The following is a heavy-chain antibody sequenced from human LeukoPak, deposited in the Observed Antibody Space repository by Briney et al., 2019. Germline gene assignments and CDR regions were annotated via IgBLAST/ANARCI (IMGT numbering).Heavy chain of an antibody. CDR2: INSDGITT. Sequence: GGSLRLSCAASGFTFSSLRIHWVRQAPGKGLVWVSRINSDGITTTYADSAKGRFTISRDNAKNTLYLQMNSLTAEDTAVYYCARTHYGGAYGDYWGQGTLVTVSS. D-gene: IGHD4/OR15-4a*01. J-gene: IGHJ4*02. CDR3: ARTHYGGAYGDY. CDR1: GFTFSSLR. V-gene: IGHV3-74*01.